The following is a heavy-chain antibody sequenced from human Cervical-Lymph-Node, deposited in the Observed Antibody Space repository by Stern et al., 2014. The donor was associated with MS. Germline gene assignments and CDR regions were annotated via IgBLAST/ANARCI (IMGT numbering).Heavy chain of an antibody. J-gene: IGHJ4*02. V-gene: IGHV4-59*01. CDR3: ARSYGDYVDY. CDR1: GGSISSYY. D-gene: IGHD4-17*01. CDR2: IYYSGST. Sequence: QLQLQESGPGLVKPSETLSLTCTVSGGSISSYYWSWIRQPPGQGLEWIGYIYYSGSTNYNPSLKSRVTISVDTSKNQFSLKLSSVTAADTAVYYCARSYGDYVDYWGQGTLVTVSS.